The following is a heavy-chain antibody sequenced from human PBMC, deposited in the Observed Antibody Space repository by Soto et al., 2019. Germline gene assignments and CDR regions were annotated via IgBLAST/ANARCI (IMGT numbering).Heavy chain of an antibody. CDR2: ITNTGGRT. J-gene: IGHJ6*03. CDR3: AKEGGSSSGNYYYLDV. Sequence: GVSLRLSFGASGFTFSTYAMTWFRQAPGAGLEWVSTITNTGGRTKYTDSVKGRFSISRDKSKNTVYLQMNSLRAEDTAVYFCAKEGGSSSGNYYYLDVWGRGTTVTVSS. D-gene: IGHD6-6*01. CDR1: GFTFSTYA. V-gene: IGHV3-23*01.